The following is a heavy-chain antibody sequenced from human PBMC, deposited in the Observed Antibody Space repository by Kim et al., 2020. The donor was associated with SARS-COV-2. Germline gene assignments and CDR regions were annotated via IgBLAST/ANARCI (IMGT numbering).Heavy chain of an antibody. D-gene: IGHD5-12*01. CDR1: GFPFNKYW. V-gene: IGHV3-7*01. J-gene: IGHJ4*02. CDR3: AKDGFAGYDSYLVDS. CDR2: IKQDGTEK. Sequence: GGSLRLSCAASGFPFNKYWMSWVRQAPGKGLEWLANIKQDGTEKYYVDSVKGRFTISRDNARNSLYLQMNNLGTEDTAVYYCAKDGFAGYDSYLVDSWGQGTLVTVSS.